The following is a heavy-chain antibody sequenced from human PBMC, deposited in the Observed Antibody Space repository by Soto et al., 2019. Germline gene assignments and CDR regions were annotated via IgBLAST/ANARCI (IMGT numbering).Heavy chain of an antibody. CDR3: ARNFNREYYYYVWGSYRHNDAFDI. V-gene: IGHV4-59*01. CDR1: GGSISSYY. CDR2: IYYSGST. J-gene: IGHJ3*02. Sequence: PSETLSLTCTVSGGSISSYYWSWIRQPPGKGLEWIGYIYYSGSTNYNPSLKSRVTISVDTSKNQFSLKLSSVTAADTAVYYCARNFNREYYYYVWGSYRHNDAFDIWGQGTMVTVSS. D-gene: IGHD3-16*02.